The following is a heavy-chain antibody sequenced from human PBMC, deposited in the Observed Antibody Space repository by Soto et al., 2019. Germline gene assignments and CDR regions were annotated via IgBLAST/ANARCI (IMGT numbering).Heavy chain of an antibody. CDR2: IYYTGAT. CDR1: GGSVSSGDYQ. J-gene: IGHJ3*02. CDR3: ARDQGNSLDI. V-gene: IGHV4-30-4*01. Sequence: TLSLTCTVSGGSVSSGDYQWTWIRQPPGKGLEWIGHIYYTGATYYNPSLKTRLTISLDTSKNQVSLSLNSVTAADTAVYYCARDQGNSLDIWGQGTMVTV.